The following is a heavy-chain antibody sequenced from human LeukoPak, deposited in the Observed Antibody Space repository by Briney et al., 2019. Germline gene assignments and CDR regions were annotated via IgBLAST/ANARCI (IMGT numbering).Heavy chain of an antibody. Sequence: RSGGSLRFSCLTSGFTFSTNAMSWVRQAPGKGLEWTSGISGSGASTYYADSETGRFTISRDNSRNTLYLQMNSLRGDDTAVYYCAKDVGKWESLHFFDYWGQGTLVTVSS. J-gene: IGHJ4*02. D-gene: IGHD1-26*01. CDR2: ISGSGAST. CDR1: GFTFSTNA. CDR3: AKDVGKWESLHFFDY. V-gene: IGHV3-23*01.